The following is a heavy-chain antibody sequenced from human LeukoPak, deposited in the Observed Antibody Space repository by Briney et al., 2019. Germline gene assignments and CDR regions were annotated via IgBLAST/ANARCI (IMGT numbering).Heavy chain of an antibody. V-gene: IGHV3-30*18. CDR1: GFTFSSYG. D-gene: IGHD6-19*01. J-gene: IGHJ6*02. CDR2: ISYDGSNK. Sequence: GGSLRLSCAASGFTFSSYGMHWVRQAPGKGLEWVAVISYDGSNKYYADSVEGRFTISRDNSKNALYLQMNSLRAEDTAVYYCAKDRSSGWYLFVNYYYYYGMDVWGQGTTVTVSS. CDR3: AKDRSSGWYLFVNYYYYYGMDV.